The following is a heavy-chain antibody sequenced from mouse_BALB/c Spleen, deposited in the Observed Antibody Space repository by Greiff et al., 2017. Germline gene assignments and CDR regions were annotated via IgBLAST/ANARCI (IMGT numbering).Heavy chain of an antibody. Sequence: EVQLVESGGGLVQPKGSLKLSCAASGFTFNTYAMNWVRQAPGKGLEWVARIRSKSNNYATYYADSVKDRFTISRDDSQSMLYLQMNNLKTEDTAMYYCVRQPPIFLWYFDVWGAGTTVTVSS. CDR1: GFTFNTYA. V-gene: IGHV10-1*02. CDR3: VRQPPIFLWYFDV. CDR2: IRSKSNNYAT. D-gene: IGHD3-1*01. J-gene: IGHJ1*01.